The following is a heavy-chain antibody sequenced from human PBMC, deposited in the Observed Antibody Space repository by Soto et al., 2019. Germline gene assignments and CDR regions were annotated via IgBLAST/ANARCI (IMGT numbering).Heavy chain of an antibody. J-gene: IGHJ3*02. CDR2: INSNDSST. Sequence: GGSLRLSCAASGFTFSSYWMHWVRQAPGKGLVWVSRINSNDSSTYYADSVKGRFTISRDNSKNTLYLQMNSLRAEDTAVYYCAKWDYYDNSPSSVRNDAFDIWGQGTMVTVSS. V-gene: IGHV3-74*01. CDR3: AKWDYYDNSPSSVRNDAFDI. D-gene: IGHD3-22*01. CDR1: GFTFSSYW.